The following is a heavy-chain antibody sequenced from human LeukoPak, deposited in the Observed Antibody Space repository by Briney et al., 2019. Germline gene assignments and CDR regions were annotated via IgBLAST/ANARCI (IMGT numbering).Heavy chain of an antibody. Sequence: PGGSLRLSCAASGFTFSSYGMHWVRQAPGKRLEWVAVVSYDGSKYYADSVKGRFTISRDNSKNTLYLQMSSLRAEDTAVYYCAKDLNRGLPDYWGQGTLVTVSS. CDR2: VSYDGSK. D-gene: IGHD2-21*01. CDR3: AKDLNRGLPDY. CDR1: GFTFSSYG. J-gene: IGHJ4*02. V-gene: IGHV3-30*18.